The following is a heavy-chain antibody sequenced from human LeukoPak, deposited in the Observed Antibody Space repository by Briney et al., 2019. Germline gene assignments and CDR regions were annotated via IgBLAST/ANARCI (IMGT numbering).Heavy chain of an antibody. V-gene: IGHV4-59*01. D-gene: IGHD6-13*01. CDR2: IYYSGST. CDR1: GGFISSYY. Sequence: SETLSLTCTVSGGFISSYYWSWIRQPPGKGLEWIAYIYYSGSTNYNPSLKSRVTISVDTSKNQFSLKLSSVTAADTAVYYCARAVSWTDYYYYMDVWGKGTTVTISS. CDR3: ARAVSWTDYYYYMDV. J-gene: IGHJ6*03.